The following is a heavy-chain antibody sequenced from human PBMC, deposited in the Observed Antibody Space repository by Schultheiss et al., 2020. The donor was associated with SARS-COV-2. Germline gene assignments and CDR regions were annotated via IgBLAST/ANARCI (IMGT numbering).Heavy chain of an antibody. D-gene: IGHD3-10*01. Sequence: GGSLRLSCTASGFTFGDYAMSWVRQAPGKGLEWVSSISSSSSYIYYADSVKGRFTISRDNSKNTLYLQMNSLRAEDTAVYYCARDRLMVRGVIGYWGQGTLVTVSS. CDR2: ISSSSSYI. CDR3: ARDRLMVRGVIGY. J-gene: IGHJ4*02. CDR1: GFTFGDYA. V-gene: IGHV3-21*01.